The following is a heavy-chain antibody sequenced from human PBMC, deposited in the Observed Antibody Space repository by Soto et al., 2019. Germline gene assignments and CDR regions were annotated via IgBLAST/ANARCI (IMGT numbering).Heavy chain of an antibody. CDR1: GFTFSSYA. Sequence: EVQLVETGGGLIQPGGSLRLSCAASGFTFSSYAMSWVRQAPGKWLEWVSAISGSGGSTYYADSVKGRFTISRDNSKNTLYLQMNSLRAEDTAVYYCANSVPPTFFWSGPFNWFDPWGQGTLVTVSS. V-gene: IGHV3-23*04. CDR2: ISGSGGST. D-gene: IGHD3-3*01. CDR3: ANSVPPTFFWSGPFNWFDP. J-gene: IGHJ5*02.